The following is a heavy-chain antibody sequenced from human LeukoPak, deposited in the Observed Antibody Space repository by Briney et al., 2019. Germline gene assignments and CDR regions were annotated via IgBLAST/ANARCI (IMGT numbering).Heavy chain of an antibody. J-gene: IGHJ4*02. CDR2: ISSSSSTI. Sequence: GGSLRLSCAASGFTFSSYSMNWVRQAPGKGLEWVSYISSSSSTIYYADSVKGRFTISRDNAKNSLYLQMNSLRAEDTAVYYCARESGIVATGFDDWGQGTLVTVSS. CDR3: ARESGIVATGFDD. D-gene: IGHD5-12*01. V-gene: IGHV3-48*01. CDR1: GFTFSSYS.